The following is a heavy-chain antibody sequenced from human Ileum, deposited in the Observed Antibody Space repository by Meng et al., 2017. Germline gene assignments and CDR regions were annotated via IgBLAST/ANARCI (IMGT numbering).Heavy chain of an antibody. CDR3: AKELGARLPFDY. J-gene: IGHJ4*02. CDR1: GFSFSSYG. V-gene: IGHV3-23*04. Sequence: LGVWGEGLLKPAGVLSLPCVASGFSFSSYGLGWVRQPPGKGLEWVSALSGSGGSNYYADSGKGRFTISRDNSKNTLYLQMNSLTAEDTALYYCAKELGARLPFDYWGQGTLVTVSS. CDR2: LSGSGGSN. D-gene: IGHD1-26*01.